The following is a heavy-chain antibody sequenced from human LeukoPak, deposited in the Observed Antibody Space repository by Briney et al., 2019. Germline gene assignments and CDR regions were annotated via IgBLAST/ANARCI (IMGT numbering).Heavy chain of an antibody. J-gene: IGHJ1*01. CDR2: MSYDGSNK. CDR3: AKERYSSSWYAAEYFQH. V-gene: IGHV3-30*18. CDR1: GFTFSSYG. D-gene: IGHD6-13*01. Sequence: GRSLRLSCAASGFTFSSYGMHWVRQAPGKGLEWVAVMSYDGSNKYYADSVKGRFTISRDNSKNTLYLQMNSLRAEDTAVYYCAKERYSSSWYAAEYFQHWGQGTLVTVSS.